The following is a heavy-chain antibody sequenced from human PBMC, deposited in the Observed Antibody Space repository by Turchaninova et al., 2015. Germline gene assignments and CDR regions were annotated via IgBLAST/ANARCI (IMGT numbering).Heavy chain of an antibody. D-gene: IGHD5-18*01. Sequence: QVHLQESGPGLVKPSQALSVPSHVLVGPIVEWNCYWRWIRQPPGEGLEWIGYIYYSGSTYYNPSLKSRVTISVDTSKNQFSLKLSSVTAADTAVYYCARESVDTAMGFDYWGQGTLVTVSS. CDR1: VGPIVEWNCY. CDR2: IYYSGST. V-gene: IGHV4-30-4*01. CDR3: ARESVDTAMGFDY. J-gene: IGHJ4*02.